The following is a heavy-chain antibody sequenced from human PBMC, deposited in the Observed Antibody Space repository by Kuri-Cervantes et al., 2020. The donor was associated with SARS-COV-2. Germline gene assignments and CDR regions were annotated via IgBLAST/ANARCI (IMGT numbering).Heavy chain of an antibody. Sequence: SGPTLVKPTQTLTLTCTFSGFSLSTSGMCVSWIRQPPGKALEWLARIDWDDDKYYSTSLKTRLTISKDTSKNQVVLTMTNMDPVDTATYYCARTRKYYDYVWGSYRLDAFDIWGQGTMVTVSS. J-gene: IGHJ3*02. CDR2: IDWDDDK. D-gene: IGHD3-16*02. CDR1: GFSLSTSGMC. CDR3: ARTRKYYDYVWGSYRLDAFDI. V-gene: IGHV2-70*11.